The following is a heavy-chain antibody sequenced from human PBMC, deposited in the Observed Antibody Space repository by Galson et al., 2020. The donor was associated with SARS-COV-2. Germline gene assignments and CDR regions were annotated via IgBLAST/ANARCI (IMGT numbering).Heavy chain of an antibody. D-gene: IGHD1-26*01. Sequence: GESLKISCAASGFTFSSYGMHWVRQAPGKGLEWVAVISYDGSNKYYADSVKGRFTISRDNSKNTLYLQMNSLRAEDTAVYYCARDLIVGATSYGMDVWGQGTTVTVSS. CDR3: ARDLIVGATSYGMDV. CDR1: GFTFSSYG. V-gene: IGHV3-30*03. CDR2: ISYDGSNK. J-gene: IGHJ6*02.